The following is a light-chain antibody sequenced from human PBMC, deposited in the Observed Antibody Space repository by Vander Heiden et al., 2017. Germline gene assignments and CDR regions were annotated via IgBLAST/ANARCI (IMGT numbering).Light chain of an antibody. CDR1: QGISNY. V-gene: IGKV1-27*01. CDR2: AAS. CDR3: QKYDSAPYT. Sequence: DIQMTQSPSSLSASVGDRVTITCRANQGISNYLAWYQQKPGKVPKLLIYAASTLQSGVPSRFSGSGSGTDFTLTISSLQPEDVATYYCQKYDSAPYTFAQGTKLEIK. J-gene: IGKJ2*01.